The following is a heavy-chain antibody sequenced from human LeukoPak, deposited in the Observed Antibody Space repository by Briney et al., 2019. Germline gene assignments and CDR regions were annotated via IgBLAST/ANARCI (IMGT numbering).Heavy chain of an antibody. CDR2: ISGSGGST. D-gene: IGHD3-22*01. V-gene: IGHV3-23*01. J-gene: IGHJ5*02. CDR1: GFTFSSYA. CDR3: ARDLDYDSSGSQGYNWFDP. Sequence: GGSLRLSCAASGFTFSSYAMSWVRQAPGKGLEWVSAISGSGGSTYYADSVKGRFTISRDNSKSTLYLQMNSLRAEDTAVYYCARDLDYDSSGSQGYNWFDPWGQGTLVTVSS.